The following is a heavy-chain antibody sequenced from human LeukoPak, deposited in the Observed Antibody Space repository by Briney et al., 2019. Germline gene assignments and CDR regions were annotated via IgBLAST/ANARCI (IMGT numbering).Heavy chain of an antibody. D-gene: IGHD6-13*01. CDR3: ARAYSSSWYPGKYYFDY. CDR2: IYYSGST. V-gene: IGHV4-59*01. J-gene: IGHJ4*02. Sequence: SETLSLTCTVSGGSISSYYWSWIRQPPGKGPEWIGYIYYSGSTNYNPSLKSRVTISVDTSKNQFSLKLSSVTAADTAVYYCARAYSSSWYPGKYYFDYWGQGTLVTVSS. CDR1: GGSISSYY.